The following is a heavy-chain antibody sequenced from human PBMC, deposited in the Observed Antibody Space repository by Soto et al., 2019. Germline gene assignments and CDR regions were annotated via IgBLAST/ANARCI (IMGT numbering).Heavy chain of an antibody. D-gene: IGHD3-10*01. CDR2: ISYDGSNK. V-gene: IGHV3-30-3*01. CDR1: GFTFSSYA. CDR3: GREYGGYYYGSGSYFDY. Sequence: QVQLVESGGGVVQPGRSLRLSCAASGFTFSSYAMHWVRQAPGKGLEWVAVISYDGSNKYYADSVKGRFTISRDNSKTTLYMKMNSLRAEDRAVYYCGREYGGYYYGSGSYFDYGGQGTLVTVSS. J-gene: IGHJ4*02.